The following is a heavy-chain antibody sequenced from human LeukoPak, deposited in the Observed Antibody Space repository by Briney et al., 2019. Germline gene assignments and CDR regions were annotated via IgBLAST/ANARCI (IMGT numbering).Heavy chain of an antibody. CDR1: GFTFSNYG. D-gene: IGHD3/OR15-3a*01. Sequence: GGSLRLSCAASGFTFSNYGMHWVRQAPGKGLEWVANIKVDGSEKYYVDAVKGRFTISRDNAKDSLYLQMNGLRAEDTAIYYCARAQWTAFDYYYYMDVWGKGTTVTVSS. CDR3: ARAQWTAFDYYYYMDV. J-gene: IGHJ6*03. V-gene: IGHV3-7*01. CDR2: IKVDGSEK.